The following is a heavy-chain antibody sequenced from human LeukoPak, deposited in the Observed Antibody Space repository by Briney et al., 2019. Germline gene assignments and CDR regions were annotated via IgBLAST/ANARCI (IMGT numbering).Heavy chain of an antibody. Sequence: SETLSLTCAVYGGSFSVYYWTSIRQPPGKGLEWIGEINHRGSTNHNPSLKSRVTISVDTSKNQFSLKLSSVTAADTAVYYCARDRARNWFDPWGQGTLVTVSS. CDR2: INHRGST. J-gene: IGHJ5*02. CDR3: ARDRARNWFDP. V-gene: IGHV4-34*01. D-gene: IGHD1-14*01. CDR1: GGSFSVYY.